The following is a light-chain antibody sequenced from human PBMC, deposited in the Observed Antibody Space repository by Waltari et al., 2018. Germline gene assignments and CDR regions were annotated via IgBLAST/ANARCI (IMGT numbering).Light chain of an antibody. CDR1: QGIRSW. Sequence: DIQMTQSPPSVSASVGDRVTITCRASQGIRSWLSWYQQKPGKAPKLLIYAASNLQSGVPSRFSGSDSGTEFTLTISSLQPEDVATYYCQQYYSYPHTFGQGTKLEIK. CDR2: AAS. J-gene: IGKJ2*01. V-gene: IGKV1-12*01. CDR3: QQYYSYPHT.